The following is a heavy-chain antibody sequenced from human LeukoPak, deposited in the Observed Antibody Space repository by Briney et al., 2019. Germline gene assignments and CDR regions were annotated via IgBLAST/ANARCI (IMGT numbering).Heavy chain of an antibody. Sequence: GGSLRLSCAASGCIFSTYAKHWVRQAPVKGLEWVAIISYDGNKRYYADSVKGRFTISRDNSKNTLYLQMNSLRAEDTAVYYCARDSYGMDVWGQGTTVTVSS. J-gene: IGHJ6*02. CDR1: GCIFSTYA. CDR3: ARDSYGMDV. V-gene: IGHV3-30-3*01. CDR2: ISYDGNKR.